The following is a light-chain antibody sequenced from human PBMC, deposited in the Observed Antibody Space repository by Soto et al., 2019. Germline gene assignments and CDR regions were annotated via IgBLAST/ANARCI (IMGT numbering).Light chain of an antibody. CDR2: RAS. J-gene: IGKJ2*01. Sequence: IQMSQSPSSLSASVGDRVTITCQASQDISNYLNWYQHKPGKAPKLLIFRASNLETGVPSRFSGGGAGTQVTFTISSLQPEDIATYYCQQYDNLPSYTFGPGTKLEIK. V-gene: IGKV1-33*01. CDR1: QDISNY. CDR3: QQYDNLPSYT.